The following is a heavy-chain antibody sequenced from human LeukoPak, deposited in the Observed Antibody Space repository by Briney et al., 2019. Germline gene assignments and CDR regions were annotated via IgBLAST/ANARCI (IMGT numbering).Heavy chain of an antibody. J-gene: IGHJ4*02. CDR1: GFTFSSYA. CDR3: ARDHISGYELYYFDY. Sequence: QPGRSLRLSCAASGFTFSSYAMHWVRQAPGKGLEWVAVISYDGSNKYYADSVEGRFTISRDNSKNTLYLQMNSLRAEDTAVYYCARDHISGYELYYFDYWGQGTLVTVSS. CDR2: ISYDGSNK. D-gene: IGHD5-12*01. V-gene: IGHV3-30*04.